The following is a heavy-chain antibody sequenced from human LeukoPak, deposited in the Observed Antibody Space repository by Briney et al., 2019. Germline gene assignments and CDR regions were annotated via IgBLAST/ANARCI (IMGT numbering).Heavy chain of an antibody. J-gene: IGHJ4*02. D-gene: IGHD3-9*01. CDR3: AKWGDYDILTGYYDSDY. V-gene: IGHV3-23*01. Sequence: QTGASLRLSCAASGFTFSNYAMSWVRQAPGKGLEWVSAVSGRDDSTYYADSVKGRFTISRDTSKNTLYLQMNSLRAGDTAVYYCAKWGDYDILTGYYDSDYWGQGTLVTVSS. CDR1: GFTFSNYA. CDR2: VSGRDDST.